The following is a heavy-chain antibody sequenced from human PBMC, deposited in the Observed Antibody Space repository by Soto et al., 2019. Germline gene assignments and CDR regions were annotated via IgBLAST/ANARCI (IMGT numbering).Heavy chain of an antibody. CDR3: VRQPLANLALYGMDV. Sequence: SQTLSLTCAISGDSVSANNAAWNWIRQSPSRGLEWLGRTYFRSKWNYDYAESVKSRLTITPDTTNNQISLQLNSVIPEDAAVYYCVRQPLANLALYGMDVWGPGTTVTVSS. CDR2: TYFRSKWNY. J-gene: IGHJ6*02. D-gene: IGHD6-6*01. V-gene: IGHV6-1*01. CDR1: GDSVSANNAA.